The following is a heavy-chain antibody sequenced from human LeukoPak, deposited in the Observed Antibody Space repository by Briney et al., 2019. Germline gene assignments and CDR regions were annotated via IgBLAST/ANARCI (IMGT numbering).Heavy chain of an antibody. D-gene: IGHD6-13*01. CDR1: GGSFSGYY. Sequence: PSETLSLTCAVYGGSFSGYYWSWIRQPPGKGLEWIGEINHSGSTNYNPSLKSRVTISVDTSKNQFSLKLSSVTAADTAVYYCARGIRYSSSRVGANWFDPWGQGTLVTVSS. V-gene: IGHV4-34*01. CDR3: ARGIRYSSSRVGANWFDP. CDR2: INHSGST. J-gene: IGHJ5*02.